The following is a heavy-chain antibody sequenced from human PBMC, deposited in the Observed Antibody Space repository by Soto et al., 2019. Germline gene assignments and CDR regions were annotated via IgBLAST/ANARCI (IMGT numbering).Heavy chain of an antibody. CDR3: ARDFRDSRGYYIRGTFDI. CDR2: IYYSGST. CDR1: GGSISSSSYY. J-gene: IGHJ3*02. D-gene: IGHD3-22*01. V-gene: IGHV4-39*02. Sequence: SETLSLTCTVSGGSISSSSYYWGWIRQPPGKGLEWIGSIYYSGSTYYNPSLKSRVTTSVDTSKNQFSLKLSSVTAADTAVYYCARDFRDSRGYYIRGTFDIWGQGTMVTVSS.